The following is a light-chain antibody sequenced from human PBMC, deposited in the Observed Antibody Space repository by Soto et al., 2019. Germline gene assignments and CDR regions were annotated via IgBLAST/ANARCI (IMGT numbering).Light chain of an antibody. Sequence: EIVMTQSPATLSVSPGERATLSCRASQSVSSNLAWYHQKPGQAPRLLIYGASTRATGIPARFSSSGSGTEFTLTISSLQSEDVAVYYCQQYNNWPQTFGQGTKLEIK. V-gene: IGKV3-15*01. J-gene: IGKJ2*01. CDR1: QSVSSN. CDR3: QQYNNWPQT. CDR2: GAS.